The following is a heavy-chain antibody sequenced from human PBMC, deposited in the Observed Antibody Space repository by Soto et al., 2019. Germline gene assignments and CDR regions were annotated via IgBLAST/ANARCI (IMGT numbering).Heavy chain of an antibody. CDR2: IIPIFGTT. CDR3: AREREPVGYYYYGMDV. Sequence: QVQLVQSGAEVKKPGSSVKVSCKASGGTFSSYAISWVRQAPGQGLEWMGGIIPIFGTTNYAQKFQGRVTITDDESTSTAYMKLSSLRSEDTAVYYCAREREPVGYYYYGMDVWGQGTTVTVSS. D-gene: IGHD1-26*01. V-gene: IGHV1-69*12. J-gene: IGHJ6*02. CDR1: GGTFSSYA.